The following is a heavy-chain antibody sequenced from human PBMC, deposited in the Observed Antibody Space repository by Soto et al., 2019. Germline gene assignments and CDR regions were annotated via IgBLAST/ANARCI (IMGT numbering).Heavy chain of an antibody. CDR3: AKDKPGTTSFDC. Sequence: EVQLLESGGGLVQPGGSVRLSCAASGFTIRSNAMYWVREAPGKGLEWVSAISDRGDTTHYADSVRGRFTISRDTSKNTLYLQLNTLRADDTAVYYCAKDKPGTTSFDCWGQGTLVTVSS. V-gene: IGHV3-23*01. CDR2: ISDRGDTT. D-gene: IGHD1-1*01. CDR1: GFTIRSNA. J-gene: IGHJ4*02.